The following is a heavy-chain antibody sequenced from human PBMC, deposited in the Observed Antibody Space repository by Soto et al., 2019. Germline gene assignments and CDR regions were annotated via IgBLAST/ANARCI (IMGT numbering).Heavy chain of an antibody. Sequence: SVKGRFTISRDNAKNSLYLQMNSLRADETAVYYCARDREGDGYNFDYWGQGTRVTVSS. V-gene: IGHV3-48*01. J-gene: IGHJ4*02. CDR3: ARDREGDGYNFDY. D-gene: IGHD6-25*01.